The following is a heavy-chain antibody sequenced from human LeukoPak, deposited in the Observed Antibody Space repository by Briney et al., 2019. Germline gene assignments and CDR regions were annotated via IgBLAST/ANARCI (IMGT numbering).Heavy chain of an antibody. CDR1: GFTFSSYG. D-gene: IGHD4-17*01. CDR2: ISYDGSNK. Sequence: GGSLRLSCAASGFTFSSYGMHWVRQAPGKGLEWVAVISYDGSNKYYADSVKGRFTISRDNSKNTLYLQMNSLRAEDTAVYYCAKDDYGDWYHFDYWGQGTLVAVSS. V-gene: IGHV3-30*18. CDR3: AKDDYGDWYHFDY. J-gene: IGHJ4*02.